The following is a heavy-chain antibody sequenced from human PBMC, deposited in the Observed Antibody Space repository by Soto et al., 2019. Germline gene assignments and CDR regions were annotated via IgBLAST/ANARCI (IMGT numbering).Heavy chain of an antibody. CDR2: INDNGVYT. J-gene: IGHJ4*02. V-gene: IGHV3-23*01. Sequence: PGGSLRLSCGASGFSFSTYAMTWVRQAPGKGLEWVSTINDNGVYTYYADSVKGRFTISRDNSKNTVFLQMNSLRAEDTAVYYCANYCSTTSCSVATRGFDHWGQGTLVTVSS. CDR1: GFSFSTYA. CDR3: ANYCSTTSCSVATRGFDH. D-gene: IGHD2-2*01.